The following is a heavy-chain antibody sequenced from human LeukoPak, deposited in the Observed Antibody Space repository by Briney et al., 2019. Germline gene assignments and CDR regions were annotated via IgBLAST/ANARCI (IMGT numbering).Heavy chain of an antibody. CDR1: GFTFSSYA. J-gene: IGHJ5*02. CDR3: AKDTKRYCSGAICSNWFDP. V-gene: IGHV3-23*01. CDR2: ISGSGGGT. Sequence: TGGSLRLSCAASGFTFSSYAMSWVRQAPGKGLEWVSAISGSGGGTYYADSVKGRFTISRDNSKNTLYLQMHSLRAGDTAVYYCAKDTKRYCSGAICSNWFDPWGQGTPVTVSS. D-gene: IGHD2-15*01.